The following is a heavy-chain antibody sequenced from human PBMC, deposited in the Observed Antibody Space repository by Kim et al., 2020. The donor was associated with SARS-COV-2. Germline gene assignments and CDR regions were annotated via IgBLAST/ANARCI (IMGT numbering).Heavy chain of an antibody. CDR3: AKGGVNMVRGCLNF. V-gene: IGHV3-9*01. J-gene: IGHJ4*02. D-gene: IGHD3-10*01. Sequence: YADSVRGRFTISRDNAKNALYLQMNNLRVEDTALYYCAKGGVNMVRGCLNFWGQGTLVTVS.